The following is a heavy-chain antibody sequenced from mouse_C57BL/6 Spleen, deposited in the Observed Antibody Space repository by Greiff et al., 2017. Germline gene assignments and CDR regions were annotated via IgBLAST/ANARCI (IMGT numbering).Heavy chain of an antibody. J-gene: IGHJ3*01. V-gene: IGHV14-4*01. CDR3: TTSLGREFAY. CDR1: GFNFKDYD. D-gene: IGHD4-1*01. Sequence: VQLKQSGAELVRPGASVKLSCTASGFNFKDYDMHWVKQTPEQGLEWIGWIDPENGDTEYASKFQGKATIAADTSTNTAYLQISSLTSEDTAVYYCTTSLGREFAYWGQGTLVTVSA. CDR2: IDPENGDT.